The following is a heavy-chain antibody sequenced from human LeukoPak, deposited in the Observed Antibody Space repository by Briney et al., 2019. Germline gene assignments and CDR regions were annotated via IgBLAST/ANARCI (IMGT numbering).Heavy chain of an antibody. CDR1: GYTFTIYG. V-gene: IGHV1-18*01. D-gene: IGHD3-10*01. Sequence: ASVKVSCTASGYTFTIYGISWVRQAPGQGLEWMGWISAYNGNTNYAQKFQGRVTMTTDTSTSTANMELRSLRSDDTAVYYCAREPSGSGSDWDYWGQGTLVTVSS. J-gene: IGHJ4*02. CDR2: ISAYNGNT. CDR3: AREPSGSGSDWDY.